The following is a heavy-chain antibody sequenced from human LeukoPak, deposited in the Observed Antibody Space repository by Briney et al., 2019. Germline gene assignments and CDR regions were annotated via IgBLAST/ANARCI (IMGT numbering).Heavy chain of an antibody. CDR2: MNPNSGNT. CDR3: ARGDTSGWRTPNDDY. V-gene: IGHV1-8*03. J-gene: IGHJ4*02. D-gene: IGHD6-19*01. CDR1: GYTFTSYD. Sequence: ASVKVSCKASGYTFTSYDINWVRQATGQGLEWMGWMNPNSGNTGYAQKFQGRVTITRNTSISTAYMELSSLRSDDTAVYYCARGDTSGWRTPNDDYWGQGTLVTVSS.